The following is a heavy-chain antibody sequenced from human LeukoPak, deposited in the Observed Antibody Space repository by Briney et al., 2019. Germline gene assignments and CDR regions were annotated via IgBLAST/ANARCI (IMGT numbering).Heavy chain of an antibody. Sequence: GGSLRLSCVASGFTFSSYAMSWVRQAPGKGLEWVSGISGSGSGSGTNTYYADSVKGRFTISRDNSKNTLYLQMNSLRAEDTAVYYCARDYYGYYFDYWGQGTLVTVSS. CDR1: GFTFSSYA. CDR2: ISGSGSGSGTNT. J-gene: IGHJ4*02. D-gene: IGHD3-10*01. V-gene: IGHV3-23*01. CDR3: ARDYYGYYFDY.